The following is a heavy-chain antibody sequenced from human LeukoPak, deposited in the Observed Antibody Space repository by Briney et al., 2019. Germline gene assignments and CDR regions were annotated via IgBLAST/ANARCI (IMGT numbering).Heavy chain of an antibody. D-gene: IGHD6-19*01. V-gene: IGHV1-69*05. CDR3: ARRPPGYSSGWSAAAYFQH. J-gene: IGHJ1*01. CDR1: GGTFSSYA. CDR2: IIPIFGTA. Sequence: ASVKVSCKASGGTFSSYAISWVRQAPGQGLEWMGGIIPIFGTANYAQKFQGRGTITTGESTSTAYTELSSLRSEDTAVYYCARRPPGYSSGWSAAAYFQHWGQGTLVTVSS.